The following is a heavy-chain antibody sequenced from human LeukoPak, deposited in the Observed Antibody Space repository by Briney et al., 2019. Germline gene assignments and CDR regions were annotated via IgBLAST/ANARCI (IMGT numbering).Heavy chain of an antibody. D-gene: IGHD3-10*01. CDR1: GGSFSGYY. J-gene: IGHJ5*02. Sequence: SETLSLTCAVYGGSFSGYYWSWIRQPPGKGLEWIGEINHSGSTNYNPSLKSRVTISVDTSKNQFSLKLSSVTAADTAVYYCARREKTYYYGSGSYYKALYNWFDPWGQGTLVTVSS. V-gene: IGHV4-34*01. CDR2: INHSGST. CDR3: ARREKTYYYGSGSYYKALYNWFDP.